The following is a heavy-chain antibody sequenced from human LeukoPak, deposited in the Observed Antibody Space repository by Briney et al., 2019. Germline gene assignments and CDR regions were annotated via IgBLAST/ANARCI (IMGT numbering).Heavy chain of an antibody. D-gene: IGHD3-22*01. J-gene: IGHJ6*02. CDR3: ARGYYFDSSPHYYFGMDV. CDR2: IKKDGSEK. V-gene: IGHV3-7*04. Sequence: PGGSLRLSCAASGFTFSNYWMSWVRQAPGKGLEWVTNIKKDGSEKYYVDSVQGRFTISRDNANTSLYLQMNSLRAEDSAVYYCARGYYFDSSPHYYFGMDVWGQGTTDTVSS. CDR1: GFTFSNYW.